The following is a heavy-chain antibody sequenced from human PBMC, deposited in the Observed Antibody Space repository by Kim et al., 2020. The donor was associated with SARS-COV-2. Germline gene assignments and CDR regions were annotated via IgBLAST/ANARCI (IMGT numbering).Heavy chain of an antibody. Sequence: TNYAQKFQGRVTMTRDTSISTAYMELSRLRSDDTAVYYCARDISGSSSGYWGQGTLVTVSS. V-gene: IGHV1-2*02. J-gene: IGHJ4*02. CDR3: ARDISGSSSGY. CDR2: T. D-gene: IGHD6-13*01.